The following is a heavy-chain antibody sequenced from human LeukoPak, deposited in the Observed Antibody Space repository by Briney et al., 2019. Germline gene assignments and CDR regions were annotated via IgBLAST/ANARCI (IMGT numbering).Heavy chain of an antibody. CDR3: ARHGYYYDSSGYPKVFDY. J-gene: IGHJ4*02. Sequence: PSGTLSLTCTVSGGSVSSGSYYWSWIRQPPGKGLEWIGYIYYSGSTNYNPSLKSRVTISVDTSKNQFSLKLSSVTAADTAVYYCARHGYYYDSSGYPKVFDYWGQGTLVTVSS. CDR2: IYYSGST. V-gene: IGHV4-61*01. D-gene: IGHD3-22*01. CDR1: GGSVSSGSYY.